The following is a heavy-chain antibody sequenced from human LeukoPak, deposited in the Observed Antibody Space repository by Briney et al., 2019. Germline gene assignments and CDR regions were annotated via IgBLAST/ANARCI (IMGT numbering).Heavy chain of an antibody. CDR2: IDPSGGGT. J-gene: IGHJ3*02. CDR3: ATGIPTYYDITRDAFDI. Sequence: ASVKVSCKASGYTFTRNYINWLRQAPGQGLEWTGMIDPSGGGTAYAQKFQDRVTMTSDTSTSTAYMELSSLRSEDTAVYYRATGIPTYYDITRDAFDIWGQGTMVTVSS. V-gene: IGHV1-46*01. D-gene: IGHD3-22*01. CDR1: GYTFTRNY.